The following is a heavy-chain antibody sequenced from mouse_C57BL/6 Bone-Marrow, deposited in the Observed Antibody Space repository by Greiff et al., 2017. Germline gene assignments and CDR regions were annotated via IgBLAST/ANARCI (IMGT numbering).Heavy chain of an antibody. J-gene: IGHJ2*01. V-gene: IGHV1-7*01. Sequence: QVQLKQSGAELAKPGASVTLSCKASGYTFTSYWMHWVKQRPGQGLEWIGYINPSSGYTKYNQKFKDKATLTADKSSSTAYMQLSSLTYEDSAVYYCARWGLRRRKAAGYFDYWGQGTTLTVSS. CDR3: ARWGLRRRKAAGYFDY. D-gene: IGHD2-2*01. CDR1: GYTFTSYW. CDR2: INPSSGYT.